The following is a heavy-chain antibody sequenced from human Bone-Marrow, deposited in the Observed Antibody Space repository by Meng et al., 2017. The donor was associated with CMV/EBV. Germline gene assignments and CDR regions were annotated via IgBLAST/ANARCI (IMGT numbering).Heavy chain of an antibody. CDR1: GFSLNTNVMG. Sequence: SGPTLVKPTQTLTLTCTFSGFSLNTNVMGVKWIRQPPGKALEWLALIYWNDDKRYSPSLKSRLTITKDTSKNQVVLTMTNRDPVDTATYHCAHEGGNYDFWSGYSRLTNWFNPWGQGTLVTVSS. D-gene: IGHD3-3*01. J-gene: IGHJ5*02. CDR2: IYWNDDK. V-gene: IGHV2-5*01. CDR3: AHEGGNYDFWSGYSRLTNWFNP.